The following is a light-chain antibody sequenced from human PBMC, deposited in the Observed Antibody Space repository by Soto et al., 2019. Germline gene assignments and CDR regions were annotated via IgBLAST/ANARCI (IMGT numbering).Light chain of an antibody. CDR1: QNIKKY. Sequence: DIQMTQSPSALSASVGDRVNITCRASQNIKKYLNWYRQKPGKAPDLLIYTASSLQVGFPSRFSGSGLGNNFSLTITSLKPEDSAISSCHQSFSPPLTFGGGPRWRSN. V-gene: IGKV1-39*01. CDR3: HQSFSPPLT. J-gene: IGKJ4*01. CDR2: TAS.